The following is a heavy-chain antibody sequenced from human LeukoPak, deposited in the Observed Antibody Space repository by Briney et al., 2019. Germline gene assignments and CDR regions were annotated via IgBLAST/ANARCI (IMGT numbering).Heavy chain of an antibody. CDR1: GYSFTSYW. J-gene: IGHJ4*02. Sequence: GESLKISCKGSGYSFTSYWISWVRQMPGKGLEWMGRIDPSDSYTNYSPSFQGHVTISADKSISTAYLQWSSLKASDTAMYYCARRAVTAMVLGDFDYWGQGTLVTVSS. CDR3: ARRAVTAMVLGDFDY. V-gene: IGHV5-10-1*01. CDR2: IDPSDSYT. D-gene: IGHD5-18*01.